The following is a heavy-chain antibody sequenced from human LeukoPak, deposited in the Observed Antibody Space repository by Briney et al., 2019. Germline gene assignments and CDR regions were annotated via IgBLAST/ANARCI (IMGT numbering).Heavy chain of an antibody. D-gene: IGHD1-26*01. CDR1: GYTFTGYY. Sequence: ASVKVSCKASGYTFTGYYMHWVRQAPGQGLEWMGWINPNSGGTNYAQKFQGRVTMTRDTSISTAYMELSRLRAEDTAVYYCAKGRWEVNLSDAFDIWGQGTLVTVSS. CDR2: INPNSGGT. CDR3: AKGRWEVNLSDAFDI. J-gene: IGHJ3*02. V-gene: IGHV1-2*02.